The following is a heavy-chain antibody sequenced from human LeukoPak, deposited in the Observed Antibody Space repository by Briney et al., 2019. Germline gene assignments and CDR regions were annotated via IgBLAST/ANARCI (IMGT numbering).Heavy chain of an antibody. CDR1: GFTFSSYG. CDR3: AKRNYDFWSGYYRRAENHFDY. V-gene: IGHV3-33*06. Sequence: GRSLRLSCAASGFTFSSYGMHWVRQAPGKGLEWVAVIWYDGSNKYYADSVKGRFTISRDNSKNTLYLQMNSLRAEDTAVYYCAKRNYDFWSGYYRRAENHFDYWGQGTLVTVSS. D-gene: IGHD3-3*01. CDR2: IWYDGSNK. J-gene: IGHJ4*02.